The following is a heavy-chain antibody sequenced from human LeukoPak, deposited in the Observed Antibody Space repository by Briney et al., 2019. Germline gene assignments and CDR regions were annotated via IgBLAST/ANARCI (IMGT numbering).Heavy chain of an antibody. D-gene: IGHD4-17*01. CDR2: IYHSGRT. CDR3: ARDAGDYATYFDY. J-gene: IGHJ4*02. V-gene: IGHV4-4*02. Sequence: SETLSLTCAVAGGSISSSNWWSWVRQPPGKGLEWIGEIYHSGRTNYNPSLKSRVTISVDKSKNQFSLKLSSVTAADTAVYYCARDAGDYATYFDYWGQGTLVTVSS. CDR1: GGSISSSNW.